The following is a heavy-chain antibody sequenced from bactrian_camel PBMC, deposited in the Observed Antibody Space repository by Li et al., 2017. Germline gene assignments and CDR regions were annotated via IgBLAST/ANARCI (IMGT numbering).Heavy chain of an antibody. CDR1: GFISSNHC. CDR3: AVDRVRCFLSKRDIMGGYTY. D-gene: IGHD3*01. CDR2: MYTGGNIA. Sequence: VQLVESGGGSVQVGESLIIFCAASGFISSNHCVAWFRQAPGKEREGVAAMYTGGNIAIYHDGIQGRFTISQDNAKNTVFLQMNSLKLEDTAMYYCAVDRVRCFLSKRDIMGGYTYSGQGTQVTVS. J-gene: IGHJ4*01. V-gene: IGHV3S40*01.